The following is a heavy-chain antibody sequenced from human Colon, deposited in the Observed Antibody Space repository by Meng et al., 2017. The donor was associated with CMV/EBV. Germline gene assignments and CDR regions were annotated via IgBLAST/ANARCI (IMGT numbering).Heavy chain of an antibody. CDR3: ASASINCSSTSCHTNYYYYGMDV. J-gene: IGHJ6*02. V-gene: IGHV4-4*02. CDR2: IYRSGST. D-gene: IGHD2-2*02. Sequence: SWVAQTQGKGLEWIGEIYRSGSTNYNPSLKSRVTISVDRSKNQFSLKLSSVTAADTAVYYCASASINCSSTSCHTNYYYYGMDVWGQGTTVTVSS.